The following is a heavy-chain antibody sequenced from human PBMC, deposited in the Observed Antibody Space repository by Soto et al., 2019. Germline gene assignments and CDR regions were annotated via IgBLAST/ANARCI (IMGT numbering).Heavy chain of an antibody. CDR1: GGSISSYY. CDR3: ARHPRRTDAFDS. J-gene: IGHJ3*02. V-gene: IGHV4-59*08. CDR2: IYYSGST. Sequence: SETLSLTCTVSGGSISSYYWSWIRQPPGKGLEWIGYIYYSGSTNYNPSLKSRVTISVDTSKNQFSLKLSSVTAADTAVYYCARHPRRTDAFDSWGQGKMVTVSS.